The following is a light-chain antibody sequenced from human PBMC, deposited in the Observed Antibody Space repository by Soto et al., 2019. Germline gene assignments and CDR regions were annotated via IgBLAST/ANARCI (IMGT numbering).Light chain of an antibody. V-gene: IGKV4-1*01. CDR2: WAS. CDR1: QSVLHSSTNKNY. Sequence: DIVMTQSPDSLAVSLGERATINCKSSQSVLHSSTNKNYLAWYQQKPGQSPNLLIYWASAREYGVPDRFSGSGSGTGFTLTISSLQAEDVAVYYCQQYYSIPWTFGQGTKVEIK. J-gene: IGKJ1*01. CDR3: QQYYSIPWT.